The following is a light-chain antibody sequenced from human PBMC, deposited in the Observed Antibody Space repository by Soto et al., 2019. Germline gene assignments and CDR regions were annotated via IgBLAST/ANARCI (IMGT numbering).Light chain of an antibody. CDR3: QQANSFPLT. Sequence: DIRMTQLPSSMSASVGDRVTITCRASQGISRWLAWYHQKPGKAPNLLIYSASTLHSGVPSRFSGSGSGTDFTLTISSLQPEDFGTYYCQQANSFPLTFGPGTKVDMK. J-gene: IGKJ3*01. CDR1: QGISRW. V-gene: IGKV1-12*01. CDR2: SAS.